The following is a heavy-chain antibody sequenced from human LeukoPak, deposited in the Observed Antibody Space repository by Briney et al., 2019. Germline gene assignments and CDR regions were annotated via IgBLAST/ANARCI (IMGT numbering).Heavy chain of an antibody. J-gene: IGHJ6*03. Sequence: SETLSLTCTVSGGSISSSSYYWGWIRQPPGKGLEWIGSIYYSGSTYYNPSLKSRVTISVDTSKSQFSLKLTSVTAADTAVYYCAGLRSLGDSGSNYYYMDVWGEGTTVTVSS. V-gene: IGHV4-39*07. D-gene: IGHD6-13*01. CDR1: GGSISSSSYY. CDR3: AGLRSLGDSGSNYYYMDV. CDR2: IYYSGST.